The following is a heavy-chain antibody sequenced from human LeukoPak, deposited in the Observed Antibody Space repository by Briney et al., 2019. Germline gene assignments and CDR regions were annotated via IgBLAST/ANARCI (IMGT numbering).Heavy chain of an antibody. CDR2: IQYDGSHK. CDR1: GFNFSNYV. J-gene: IGHJ3*02. Sequence: GGSLRLSCTASGFNFSNYVMHWVRQAPGKGLEWVAFIQYDGSHKSYADSVKGRFTISRDNSKNSLYLQMNSLRAEDTAVYYCARDNTAMANDAFDIWGQGTMVTVSS. CDR3: ARDNTAMANDAFDI. D-gene: IGHD5-18*01. V-gene: IGHV3-30*02.